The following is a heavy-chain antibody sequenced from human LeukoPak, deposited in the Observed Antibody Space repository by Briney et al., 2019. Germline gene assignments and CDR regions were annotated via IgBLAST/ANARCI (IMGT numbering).Heavy chain of an antibody. J-gene: IGHJ6*02. D-gene: IGHD4-23*01. V-gene: IGHV1-69*13. CDR1: GGTFSSYA. CDR3: ALGYGGNTEDYYGMDV. Sequence: SVKVSCKASGGTFSSYAISWVRQAPGHGLEWMGGIIPIFGTANYAQKFQGRVTITADESTSTAYMELSSLTSEDTAVYYCALGYGGNTEDYYGMDVWGQGTTVTVSS. CDR2: IIPIFGTA.